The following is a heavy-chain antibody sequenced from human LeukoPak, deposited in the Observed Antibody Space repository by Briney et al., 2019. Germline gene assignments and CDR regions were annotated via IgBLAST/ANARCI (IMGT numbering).Heavy chain of an antibody. CDR2: ISAYKGNT. D-gene: IGHD3-3*01. CDR3: ARADRDFWSRFNDY. CDR1: GYTFTNYG. J-gene: IGHJ4*02. V-gene: IGHV1-18*01. Sequence: ASVKVSCKASGYTFTNYGVSWVRQAPGQGLEWMGWISAYKGNTNYAQKLQGRVTMTTDTSTSTAYMELRSLRSDDTGVYYCARADRDFWSRFNDYWGQGTLVTVSS.